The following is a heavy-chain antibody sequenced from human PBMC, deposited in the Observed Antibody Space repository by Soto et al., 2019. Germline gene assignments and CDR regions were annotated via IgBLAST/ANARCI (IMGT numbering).Heavy chain of an antibody. CDR3: ARGSWDDVSGHYYMDV. CDR1: GDSDSSNSAG. D-gene: IGHD5-12*01. Sequence: QVQLQLSGPGLMEPSQTLSLTCAISGDSDSSNSAGWNWVRQTPSRGLEWLGRTYYKSKWFNNYAVSVKSRITINPDTSQNQFSLHLDSVTPEDTAVYFCARGSWDDVSGHYYMDVWGKGTTVTVSS. CDR2: TYYKSKWFN. J-gene: IGHJ6*03. V-gene: IGHV6-1*01.